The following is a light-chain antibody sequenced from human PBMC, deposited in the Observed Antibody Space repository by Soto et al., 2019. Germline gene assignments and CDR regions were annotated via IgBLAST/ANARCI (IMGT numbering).Light chain of an antibody. V-gene: IGKV3-20*01. CDR1: QSVSSSY. J-gene: IGKJ2*01. CDR3: QQYGSSPYT. CDR2: CAS. Sequence: EIVLTQSPGTLSLSPGERATLSCRASQSVSSSYLAWYQQKPGQATRLLIYCASSRATGIPDRFSGSGSGTDFTLTISRLEPEDFAVYYCQQYGSSPYTFGQGTKLEIK.